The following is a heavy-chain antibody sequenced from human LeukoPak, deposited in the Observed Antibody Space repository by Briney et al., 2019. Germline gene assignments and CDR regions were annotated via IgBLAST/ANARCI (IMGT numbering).Heavy chain of an antibody. Sequence: PGGSLRLSCAASGFSFSSHWMNWVRQAPGKGQQRVDTIRGDGSEKFYVDSVKGRFTISRDNAKNSLYLQMNILRAEDTAVYYCARDGPATDTDLDCWGQGTLVIVSS. CDR1: GFSFSSHW. V-gene: IGHV3-7*01. CDR2: IRGDGSEK. CDR3: ARDGPATDTDLDC. D-gene: IGHD6-13*01. J-gene: IGHJ4*02.